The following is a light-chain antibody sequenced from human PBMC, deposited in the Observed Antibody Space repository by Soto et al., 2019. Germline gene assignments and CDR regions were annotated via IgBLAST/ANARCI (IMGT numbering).Light chain of an antibody. CDR2: AAS. J-gene: IGKJ4*01. Sequence: DIQMTQSPSSLSASVGDRVTITCRASQSISSYLNWYQQKPGKAPKLLIYAASSLQSGVPSRFSGSGSGTAFYLTIISMQHEDFATYYCQQSYSTPLTFGGGTKVEIK. V-gene: IGKV1-39*01. CDR3: QQSYSTPLT. CDR1: QSISSY.